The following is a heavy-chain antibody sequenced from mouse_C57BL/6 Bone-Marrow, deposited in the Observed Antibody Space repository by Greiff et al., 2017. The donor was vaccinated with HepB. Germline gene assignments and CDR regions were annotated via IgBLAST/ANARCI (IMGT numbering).Heavy chain of an antibody. D-gene: IGHD1-1*01. V-gene: IGHV1-22*01. CDR2: INPNNGGT. CDR3: SRRGRDHYFDY. CDR1: GYTFTDYN. Sequence: VHVKQSGPELVKPGASVKMFCKASGYTFTDYNMHWVKQSHGKSLEWVGYINPNNGGTSYNQKFKGKATLTVNKSSRTAYMELRSLTSEDSAVYYCSRRGRDHYFDYWGQGTTLTVSS. J-gene: IGHJ2*01.